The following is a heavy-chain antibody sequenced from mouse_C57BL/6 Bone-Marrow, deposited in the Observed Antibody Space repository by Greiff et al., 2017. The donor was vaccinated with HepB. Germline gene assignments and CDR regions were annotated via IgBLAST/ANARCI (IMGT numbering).Heavy chain of an antibody. J-gene: IGHJ3*01. CDR2: IGSGSSTI. CDR1: GFTFSDYG. V-gene: IGHV5-17*01. CDR3: AREGLLRSFAY. D-gene: IGHD1-1*01. Sequence: EVMLVESGGGLVKPGGSLKLSCAASGFTFSDYGMHWVRQAPEKGLEWVAYIGSGSSTIYYADTVKGRFTISRDNAKNTLFLQMTSLRSEDTAMYYCAREGLLRSFAYWGQGTLVTVSA.